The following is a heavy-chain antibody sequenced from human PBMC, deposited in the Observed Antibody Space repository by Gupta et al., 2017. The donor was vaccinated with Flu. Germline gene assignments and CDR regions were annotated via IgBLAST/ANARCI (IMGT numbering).Heavy chain of an antibody. CDR1: GYSFTDYG. CDR2: INTNPGNP. D-gene: IGHD3-3*01. J-gene: IGHJ4*02. CDR3: AREGDFWSGDYFDY. Sequence: QVQLVQSGSELKKPGASVKVSCKASGYSFTDYGIHWVRQAPGQGLQWMGWINTNPGNPTYAQGFTGHFVFSLDTSVSTAYLRISSLKAEDTAVYYCAREGDFWSGDYFDYWSQGTLVTVSS. V-gene: IGHV7-4-1*02.